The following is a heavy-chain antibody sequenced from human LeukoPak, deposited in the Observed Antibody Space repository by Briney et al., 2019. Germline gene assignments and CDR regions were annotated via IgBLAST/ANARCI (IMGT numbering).Heavy chain of an antibody. CDR3: ARRGLYGSSPFDP. CDR2: IYYSGTT. Sequence: SETLSLTCTVSGGSISNSYYFWGWIRQPPGKGLEWLAIIYYSGTTYYNPSLKSRPTISIDTSKNQFSLNLRSVTAADTAVYYCARRGLYGSSPFDPWGQGTLVTVSS. D-gene: IGHD2-2*01. CDR1: GGSISNSYYF. J-gene: IGHJ5*02. V-gene: IGHV4-39*01.